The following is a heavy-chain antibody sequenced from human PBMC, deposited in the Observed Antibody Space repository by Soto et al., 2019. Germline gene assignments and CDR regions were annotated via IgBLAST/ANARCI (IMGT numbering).Heavy chain of an antibody. CDR1: GYTFTVYY. D-gene: IGHD1-26*01. CDR2: INPKSGGT. J-gene: IGHJ4*02. Sequence: VASVKVSCKASGYTFTVYYMHWVRQAPGQGLEWMGWINPKSGGTMYPQKFQGRVTMTWDTSISTAYMALTRLRSDDTAGYYCARDLAKGGGSAGFDYWGQGTLVTVSS. V-gene: IGHV1-2*02. CDR3: ARDLAKGGGSAGFDY.